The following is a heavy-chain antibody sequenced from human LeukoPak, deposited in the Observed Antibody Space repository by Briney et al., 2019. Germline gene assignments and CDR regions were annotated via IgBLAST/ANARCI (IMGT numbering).Heavy chain of an antibody. Sequence: SQTLSLTCTVSGGSINSGGYYWSWIRQHPGKGLEWIGYIYYSGSTYYNPSLKSRVTISVDTSKNQFSLKLSSVTAADTAVYYCARPYVDIVATDRTGYYYYGMDVWGQGTTVTVSS. V-gene: IGHV4-31*03. CDR1: GGSINSGGYY. CDR2: IYYSGST. J-gene: IGHJ6*02. CDR3: ARPYVDIVATDRTGYYYYGMDV. D-gene: IGHD5-12*01.